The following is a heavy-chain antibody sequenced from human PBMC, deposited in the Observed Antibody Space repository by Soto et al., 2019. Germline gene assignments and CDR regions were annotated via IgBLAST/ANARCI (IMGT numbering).Heavy chain of an antibody. CDR2: ISWNSGSI. D-gene: IGHD4-17*01. Sequence: ESGGGLVQPGRSLRLSCAASGFTFDDYAMHWVRQAPGKGLEWVSGISWNSGSIGYADSVKGRFTISRDNAKNSLYLQMNSLRAEDTALYYCAKDGYGDHYFDYWGQGTLVTVSS. CDR3: AKDGYGDHYFDY. J-gene: IGHJ4*02. CDR1: GFTFDDYA. V-gene: IGHV3-9*01.